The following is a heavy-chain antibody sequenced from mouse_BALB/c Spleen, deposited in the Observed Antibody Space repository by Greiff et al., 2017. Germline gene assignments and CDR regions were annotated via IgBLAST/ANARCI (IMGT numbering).Heavy chain of an antibody. CDR3: ARSYRYPSMDY. J-gene: IGHJ4*01. CDR2: ISSGSSTI. D-gene: IGHD2-14*01. Sequence: EVKLVESGGGLVQPGGSRKLSCAASGFTFSSFGMHWVRQAPEKGLEWVAYISSGSSTIYYADTVKGRFTISRDNPKNTLFLQMTSLRSEDTAMYYCARSYRYPSMDYWGQGTSVTVSS. V-gene: IGHV5-17*02. CDR1: GFTFSSFG.